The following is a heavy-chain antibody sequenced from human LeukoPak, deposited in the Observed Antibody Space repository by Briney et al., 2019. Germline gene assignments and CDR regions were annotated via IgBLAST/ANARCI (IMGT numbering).Heavy chain of an antibody. J-gene: IGHJ5*02. V-gene: IGHV3-11*06. CDR2: ISSSSSYI. Sequence: PGGSLRLSCAASGFTFSDSYMSWIRQAPGKGLEWVSSISSSSSYIYYADSVKGRFTISRDNAKNSLYLQMNSLRAEDTAVYYCARSDAWGQGTLVTVSS. CDR1: GFTFSDSY. CDR3: ARSDA.